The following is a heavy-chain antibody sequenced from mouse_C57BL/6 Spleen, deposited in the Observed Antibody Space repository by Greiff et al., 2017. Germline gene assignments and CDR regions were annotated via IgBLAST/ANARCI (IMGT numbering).Heavy chain of an antibody. CDR1: GFTFSSYG. CDR3: ARQELGNYAMDY. V-gene: IGHV5-6*01. J-gene: IGHJ4*01. D-gene: IGHD4-1*01. Sequence: VQLQQSGGDLVKPGGSLKLSCAASGFTFSSYGMSWVRQTPDKRLEWVATISSGGSYTYYPDSVKGRFPISRDNAKNTLYLQMSSLKSEDTAMYYCARQELGNYAMDYWGQGTSVTVSS. CDR2: ISSGGSYT.